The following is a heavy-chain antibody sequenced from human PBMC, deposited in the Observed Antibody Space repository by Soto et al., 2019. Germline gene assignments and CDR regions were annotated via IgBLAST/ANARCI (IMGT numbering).Heavy chain of an antibody. J-gene: IGHJ5*02. D-gene: IGHD3-3*01. Sequence: GGSLRLSCAASGFTFSSYAMSWVRQAPGKGLEWVSAISGSGGSTYYADSVKGRFTISRDNSKNTLYLQMNSLRAEDTAVYYCAKHIAWITISNWFDPWGQGTLVTVSS. CDR3: AKHIAWITISNWFDP. CDR1: GFTFSSYA. CDR2: ISGSGGST. V-gene: IGHV3-23*01.